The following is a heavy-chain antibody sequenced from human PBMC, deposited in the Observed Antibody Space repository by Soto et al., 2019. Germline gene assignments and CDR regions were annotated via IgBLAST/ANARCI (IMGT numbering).Heavy chain of an antibody. Sequence: PSETLSLTCAVYGGSFSGYYCSWIRQPPGKGLEWIGEISHSGSTNYNPSLKSRVTISVDTSKNQFPLTLSSLTAADTAVYYCARGRGVVVVADFNYYFDYWGQGTLVTVFS. J-gene: IGHJ4*02. D-gene: IGHD2-15*01. V-gene: IGHV4-34*01. CDR1: GGSFSGYY. CDR3: ARGRGVVVVADFNYYFDY. CDR2: ISHSGST.